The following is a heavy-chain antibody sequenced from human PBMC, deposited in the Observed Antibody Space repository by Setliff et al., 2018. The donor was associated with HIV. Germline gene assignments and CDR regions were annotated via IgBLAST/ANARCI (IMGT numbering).Heavy chain of an antibody. CDR3: ARSIVPVASGYYYFEY. CDR2: IYSSGAT. D-gene: IGHD3-3*01. V-gene: IGHV4-61*02. CDR1: GGSMSRGSVF. J-gene: IGHJ4*02. Sequence: SETLSLTCSVSGGSMSRGSVFWSWLRQPAGKGLEWVGTIYSSGATHYNPSLKSRVVISVDPSKNQFSLRLSSVAAGDTAVYYCARSIVPVASGYYYFEYWGQGTLVTVSS.